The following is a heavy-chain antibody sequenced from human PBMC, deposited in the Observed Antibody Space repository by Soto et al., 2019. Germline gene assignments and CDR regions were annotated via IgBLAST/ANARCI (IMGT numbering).Heavy chain of an antibody. CDR2: IYHSGST. D-gene: IGHD1-26*01. CDR1: GYSISSGYY. CDR3: ARASLEWEPTHSLDY. V-gene: IGHV4-38-2*01. J-gene: IGHJ4*02. Sequence: SETLSLTCAVSGYSISSGYYWGWIRQPPGKGLEWIGSIYHSGSTYYNPSLKSRVTISVDTSKNQFSLKLSSVTAADTAVYYCARASLEWEPTHSLDYWGQGTLVTVSS.